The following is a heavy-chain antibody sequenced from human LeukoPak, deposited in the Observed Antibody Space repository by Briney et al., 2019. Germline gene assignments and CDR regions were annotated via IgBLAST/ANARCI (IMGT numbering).Heavy chain of an antibody. V-gene: IGHV3-11*01. D-gene: IGHD3-10*01. CDR3: ARDGHAYGRGSPHY. Sequence: GGSLRLSCAASGFTFSDYYMSWIRQAPGKGLEWVSYISSSGSTKYYADSVKGRFTISRDNAKNSYLQMNSIRAEDTAVYYCARDGHAYGRGSPHYWGQGTLVTVSS. J-gene: IGHJ4*02. CDR1: GFTFSDYY. CDR2: ISSSGSTK.